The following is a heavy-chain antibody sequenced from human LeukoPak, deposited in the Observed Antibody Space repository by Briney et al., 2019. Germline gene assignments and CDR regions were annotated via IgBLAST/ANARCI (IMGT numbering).Heavy chain of an antibody. Sequence: PGGSLGLPCAASGFIFSSYTINWVRQAPGTGLEWVSSISGSSTDIYYADSVKGRFTISRDNAKSSVYLQMNSLRAEDTAVYYCARGPYYDSSGLLDYWGQGTLVTVSS. V-gene: IGHV3-21*01. CDR3: ARGPYYDSSGLLDY. CDR1: GFIFSSYT. J-gene: IGHJ4*02. D-gene: IGHD3-22*01. CDR2: ISGSSTDI.